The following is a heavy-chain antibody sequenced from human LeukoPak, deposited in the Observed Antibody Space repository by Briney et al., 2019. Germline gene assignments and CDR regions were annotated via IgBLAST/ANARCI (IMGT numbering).Heavy chain of an antibody. CDR3: ARVGVLLWFGELGHFDY. J-gene: IGHJ4*02. CDR1: GYTFTSYG. D-gene: IGHD3-10*01. Sequence: GASVKVSCKASGYTFTSYGIIWVRQAPGQGLEWMGWISSYNGNTNYAQKIQGRVTMTTDTSTSTAYMELRSLRSDDTAVYYCARVGVLLWFGELGHFDYWGQGTLVTVSS. V-gene: IGHV1-18*01. CDR2: ISSYNGNT.